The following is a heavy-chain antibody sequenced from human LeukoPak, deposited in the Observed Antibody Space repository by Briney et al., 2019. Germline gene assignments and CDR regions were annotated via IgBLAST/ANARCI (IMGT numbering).Heavy chain of an antibody. CDR1: GLTFSSSW. CDR3: ASDYWGPAH. J-gene: IGHJ4*02. CDR2: VKGDETTT. D-gene: IGHD7-27*01. Sequence: HPGGSLRLSCAASGLTFSSSWMHWVRQVPGKGLVWVSRVKGDETTTGYADSVKGRFTISRDNAKNTLYLQMHSLRVEDTAVYYCASDYWGPAHWGQGTLVTVSS. V-gene: IGHV3-74*01.